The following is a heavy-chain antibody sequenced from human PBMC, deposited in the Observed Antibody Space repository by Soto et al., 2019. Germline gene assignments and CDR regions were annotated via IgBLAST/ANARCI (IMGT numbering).Heavy chain of an antibody. CDR3: ARMVGATMDSDY. Sequence: QVQLVQSGAEVKKPGSSVKVSCKASGGTFSSYAISWVRQAPGQGLEWMGGIIPIFGTANYAQKFQGRVTITEDEAKSTAYMELSSLRSEDTAVYYCARMVGATMDSDYWGQGTLVTVSS. CDR1: GGTFSSYA. D-gene: IGHD1-26*01. V-gene: IGHV1-69*01. J-gene: IGHJ4*02. CDR2: IIPIFGTA.